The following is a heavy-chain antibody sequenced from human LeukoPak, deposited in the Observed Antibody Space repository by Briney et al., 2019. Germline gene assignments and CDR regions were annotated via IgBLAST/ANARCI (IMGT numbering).Heavy chain of an antibody. J-gene: IGHJ2*01. CDR3: AGSGSGSYYSPWYFDL. Sequence: TSETLSLTCTVSGGSISSSTYYWGWIRQPPGKGLEWIGSVYYSGSTYYNPSLKSRVTISVDTSKNQFSLKLSSVTAADTAVYYCAGSGSGSYYSPWYFDLWGRGTLVTVSS. CDR2: VYYSGST. V-gene: IGHV4-39*01. D-gene: IGHD3-10*01. CDR1: GGSISSSTYY.